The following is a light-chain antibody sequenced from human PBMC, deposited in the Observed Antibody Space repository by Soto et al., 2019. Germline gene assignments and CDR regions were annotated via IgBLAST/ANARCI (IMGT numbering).Light chain of an antibody. CDR1: QSVSSY. J-gene: IGKJ1*01. Sequence: IVLTQSPHTLSLSQGERATLSCRASQSVSSYLAWYQQKPGQAPRLLIYDASNRATGIPARFSGSGSGTDFTLTISSLEPEDFAVYYCQQRSNWPRTFGQGTKVDIK. CDR2: DAS. CDR3: QQRSNWPRT. V-gene: IGKV3-11*01.